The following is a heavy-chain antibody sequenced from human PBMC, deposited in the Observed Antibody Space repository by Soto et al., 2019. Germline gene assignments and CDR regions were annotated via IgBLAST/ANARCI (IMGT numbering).Heavy chain of an antibody. J-gene: IGHJ3*02. V-gene: IGHV1-18*01. CDR3: ARELWMWSSSSSSAFDI. CDR2: ISAYNGNT. D-gene: IGHD6-6*01. CDR1: GYTFTSYG. Sequence: GASVKVSCKASGYTFTSYGISWVRQAPGQGLEWMGWISAYNGNTNYAQKLQGRVTMTTDTSTSTAYMELRSLRSDDTAVYYCARELWMWSSSSSSAFDIWGQGTMVTVS.